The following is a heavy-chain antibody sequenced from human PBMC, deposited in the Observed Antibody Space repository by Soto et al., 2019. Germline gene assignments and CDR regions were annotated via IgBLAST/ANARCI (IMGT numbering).Heavy chain of an antibody. CDR2: IYSGGST. D-gene: IGHD2-2*01. CDR3: AAIYCSSTSCSYGMDV. V-gene: IGHV3-53*01. CDR1: GFTVSSNY. J-gene: IGHJ6*02. Sequence: PGGSLRLCCAASGFTVSSNYMSWVRQAPGKGLEWVSVIYSGGSTYYADSVKGRFTISRDNSKNTLYLQMNSLRAEDTAVYYCAAIYCSSTSCSYGMDVWGQGTTVTVSS.